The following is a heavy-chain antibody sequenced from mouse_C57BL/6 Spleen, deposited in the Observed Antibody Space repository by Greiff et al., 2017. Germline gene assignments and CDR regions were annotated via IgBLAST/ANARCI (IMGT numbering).Heavy chain of an antibody. CDR2: IRNKANGYTT. D-gene: IGHD2-5*01. J-gene: IGHJ1*03. CDR1: GFTFTDYY. CDR3: ARYYSNWDWYFDV. Sequence: EVQLVESGGGLVQPGGSLSLSCAASGFTFTDYYMSWVRQPPGKALEWLGFIRNKANGYTTEYSASVKGRFTISRENYQSILYLQMNALRAEDSATYYCARYYSNWDWYFDVWGTGTTVTVSS. V-gene: IGHV7-3*01.